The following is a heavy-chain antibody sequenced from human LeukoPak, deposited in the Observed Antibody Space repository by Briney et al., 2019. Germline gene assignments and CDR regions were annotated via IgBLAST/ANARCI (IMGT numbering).Heavy chain of an antibody. D-gene: IGHD3-9*01. J-gene: IGHJ4*02. CDR1: GFTFSSYS. V-gene: IGHV3-21*01. Sequence: PGGSLRLSCAASGFTFSSYSMNWVRQAPGKGLEWVSSISSSSSYIYYADSVKGRFTISRDNAKNSLYLQMNSLRAEDTAVYYCARSGQLTASLRYFDWSFDYWGQGTLVTVSS. CDR3: ARSGQLTASLRYFDWSFDY. CDR2: ISSSSSYI.